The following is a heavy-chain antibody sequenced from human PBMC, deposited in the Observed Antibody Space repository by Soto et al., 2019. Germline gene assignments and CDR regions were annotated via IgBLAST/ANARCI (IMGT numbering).Heavy chain of an antibody. CDR3: ARVAGGWLMVLSYYFDY. CDR2: ISYDGSNK. CDR1: GFTFISYA. J-gene: IGHJ4*02. V-gene: IGHV3-30-3*01. Sequence: GGSLRLSCAASGFTFISYAMHCFLQSPVKVLEWVAVISYDGSNKYYADSVKGRFTISRDNSKNTLYLQMNSLRAEDTAVYYCARVAGGWLMVLSYYFDYWGQGTLVTVSS. D-gene: IGHD6-19*01.